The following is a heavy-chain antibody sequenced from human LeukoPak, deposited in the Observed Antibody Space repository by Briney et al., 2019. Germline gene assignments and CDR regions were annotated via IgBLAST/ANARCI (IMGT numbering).Heavy chain of an antibody. Sequence: GGSLKLSCAASGFTFSSYWMNWVRQAPGKGLEWVANIKQDGSEKYYVDSVKGRFTISRDNAKNSLYLQMNSLRAEDTAVYYCARVRQAGGDAFDIWGQGTMVTVSS. D-gene: IGHD3-10*01. J-gene: IGHJ3*02. CDR1: GFTFSSYW. CDR3: ARVRQAGGDAFDI. V-gene: IGHV3-7*03. CDR2: IKQDGSEK.